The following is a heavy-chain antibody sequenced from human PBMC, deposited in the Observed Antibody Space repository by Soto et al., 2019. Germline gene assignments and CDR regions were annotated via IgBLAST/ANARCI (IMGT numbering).Heavy chain of an antibody. D-gene: IGHD3-16*02. CDR1: GYTFTSYG. V-gene: IGHV1-18*04. CDR2: ISAYNGNT. Sequence: QVQLVQSGAEVKKPGASVKVSCKASGYTFTSYGISWVRQAPGQGLEWMGWISAYNGNTNYAQKLQGRVTMTTDTSTSTAYMELRSLRSDDTAMYYCARDSRLGELSLYEYYFDYWGQGTLVTVSS. J-gene: IGHJ4*02. CDR3: ARDSRLGELSLYEYYFDY.